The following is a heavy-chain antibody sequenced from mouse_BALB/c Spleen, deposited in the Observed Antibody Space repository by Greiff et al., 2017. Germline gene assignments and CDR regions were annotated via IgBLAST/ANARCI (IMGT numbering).Heavy chain of an antibody. V-gene: IGHV4-1*02. D-gene: IGHD2-1*01. J-gene: IGHJ3*01. CDR2: INPDSSTI. Sequence: EVKLVESGGGLVQPAGSLSLSCAVSGFYFSRYWMSWVRQPPGKGLEWIGEINPDSSTINYTPSLKDKFIISRDNAKNTLYLQMSKVRSEDTAIYYCARPQRDYYGAYWGQGTLVTVSA. CDR1: GFYFSRYW. CDR3: ARPQRDYYGAY.